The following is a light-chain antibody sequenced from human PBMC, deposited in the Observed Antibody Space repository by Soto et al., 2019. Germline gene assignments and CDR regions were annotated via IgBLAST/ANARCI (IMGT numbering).Light chain of an antibody. CDR2: GAS. CDR1: QSVSSSY. V-gene: IGKV3-20*01. Sequence: EIVLTQSPGTLSLSPGERATLSCRASQSVSSSYLAWYQQKPGQAPRLLIYGASIRATGIPDRFSGSGSGTDFTRTISRLELEDFAVYYCPQYDSSPLTFGGGTKVELK. J-gene: IGKJ4*01. CDR3: PQYDSSPLT.